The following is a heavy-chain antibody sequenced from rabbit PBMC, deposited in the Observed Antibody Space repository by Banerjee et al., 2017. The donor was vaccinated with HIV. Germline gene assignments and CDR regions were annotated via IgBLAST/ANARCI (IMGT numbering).Heavy chain of an antibody. D-gene: IGHD3-1*01. Sequence: QEQLVESGGGLVQPEGSLTLTCTASGFSFSNKAVMCWVRQAPGKGLEWIACINTYTARPVYATWAKGRFTISRTSSTTVTLQMTSLTAADTATYFCARDLASVVGWNFNLWGPGTLVTVS. CDR2: INTYTARP. V-gene: IGHV1S45*01. CDR1: GFSFSNKAV. CDR3: ARDLASVVGWNFNL. J-gene: IGHJ4*01.